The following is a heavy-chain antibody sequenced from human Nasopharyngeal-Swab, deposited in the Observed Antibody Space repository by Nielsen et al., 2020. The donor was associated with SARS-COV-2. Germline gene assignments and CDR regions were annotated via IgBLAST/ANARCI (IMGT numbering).Heavy chain of an antibody. V-gene: IGHV3-23*03. CDR2: IYSGGSST. Sequence: GGSLRLSCAASGFTFSSYAMSWVRQAPGKGLEWVSVIYSGGSSTYYADSVKGRFTISRDNSKNTLYLQMNSLRAEDTAVYYCATYYYDSSDAGAFDIWGQGTMVTVSS. J-gene: IGHJ3*02. CDR1: GFTFSSYA. CDR3: ATYYYDSSDAGAFDI. D-gene: IGHD3-22*01.